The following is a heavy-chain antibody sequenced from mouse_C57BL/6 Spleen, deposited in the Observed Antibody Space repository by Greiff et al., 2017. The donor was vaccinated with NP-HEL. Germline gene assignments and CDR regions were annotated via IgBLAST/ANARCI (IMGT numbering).Heavy chain of an antibody. V-gene: IGHV2-6*03. D-gene: IGHD2-4*01. CDR2: IWSDGST. CDR1: GFSLTSYG. CDR3: ARDYDYDYAMDY. J-gene: IGHJ4*01. Sequence: VKLVESGPGLVAPSQSLSITCTVSGFSLTSYGVHWVRQPPGKGLEWLVVIWSDGSTTCNSALKSRLSISKDNSKSQVFLKMNSLQTDDTAMYYCARDYDYDYAMDYWGQGTSVTVSS.